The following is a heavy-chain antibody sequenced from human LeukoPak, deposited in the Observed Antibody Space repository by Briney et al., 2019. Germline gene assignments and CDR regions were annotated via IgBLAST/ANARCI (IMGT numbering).Heavy chain of an antibody. Sequence: GASVKVSCKASGYTFTSYGISWVRQAPGQGLEWMGWISAYNGNTNYAQKLQGRVTMTTDTSTGTAYMELRSLRSDDTAVYYCARGRWEHSGSYLEYFQHWGQGTLVTVSS. CDR3: ARGRWEHSGSYLEYFQH. CDR2: ISAYNGNT. V-gene: IGHV1-18*01. D-gene: IGHD1-26*01. CDR1: GYTFTSYG. J-gene: IGHJ1*01.